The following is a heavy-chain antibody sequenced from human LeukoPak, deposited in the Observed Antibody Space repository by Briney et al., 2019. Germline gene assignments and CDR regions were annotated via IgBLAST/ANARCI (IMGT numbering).Heavy chain of an antibody. V-gene: IGHV4-34*01. J-gene: IGHJ5*02. Sequence: SETLSLTCAVYGGSFSGYYWNWIRQPPGKGLEWIGEINHSGSTNYNPSLKSRVTISVDTSKNQFSLKLSSVTAADTAVYYCAREPDWTTDNWFDPWGQGTLVTVSS. CDR3: AREPDWTTDNWFDP. CDR1: GGSFSGYY. D-gene: IGHD3/OR15-3a*01. CDR2: INHSGST.